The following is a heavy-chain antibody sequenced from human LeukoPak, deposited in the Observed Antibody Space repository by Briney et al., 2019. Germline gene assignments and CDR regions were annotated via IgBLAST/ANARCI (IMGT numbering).Heavy chain of an antibody. CDR2: IYPGDSDT. CDR3: ARRRDLYSGSYYPFDY. J-gene: IGHJ4*02. Sequence: GESLKISCKGSGYSFSSYWIGWVRQMPGKGLEWMGIIYPGDSDTRYSPSFQGQVTISADKSISTAYLQWSSLKASDTAMYYCARRRDLYSGSYYPFDYWGQGTLVTVSS. V-gene: IGHV5-51*01. CDR1: GYSFSSYW. D-gene: IGHD1-26*01.